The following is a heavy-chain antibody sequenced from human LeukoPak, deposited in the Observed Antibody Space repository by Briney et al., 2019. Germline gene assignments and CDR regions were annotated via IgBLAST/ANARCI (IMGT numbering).Heavy chain of an antibody. D-gene: IGHD6-19*01. J-gene: IGHJ4*02. V-gene: IGHV3-74*01. Sequence: GGSLRLSCAASGFTFSKYWMLWVRQAPGKGLESVSRINTDGTVTTYADSVKGRFTISRDNADNTMFLQMNSVRDEDTAVYYCATKQWLAPPPDSWGQGTPVTVSS. CDR1: GFTFSKYW. CDR3: ATKQWLAPPPDS. CDR2: INTDGTVT.